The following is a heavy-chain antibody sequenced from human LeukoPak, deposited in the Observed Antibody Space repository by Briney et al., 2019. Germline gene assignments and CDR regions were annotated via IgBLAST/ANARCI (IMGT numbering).Heavy chain of an antibody. CDR3: ARVGYQLQFDY. CDR1: EFTFSSDG. V-gene: IGHV3-33*01. J-gene: IGHJ4*02. Sequence: PGGSLRVSRPASEFTFSSDGMHCRRQAPGKRLKRVAVIWYDGSNKYYVDSVKGRFTISRDNAKNSLYLQMNSLRAEDTAVYYCARVGYQLQFDYWGQGTLVTVSS. D-gene: IGHD2-2*01. CDR2: IWYDGSNK.